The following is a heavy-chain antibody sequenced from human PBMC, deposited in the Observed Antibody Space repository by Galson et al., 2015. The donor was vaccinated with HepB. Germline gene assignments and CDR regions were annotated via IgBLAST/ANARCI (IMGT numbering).Heavy chain of an antibody. CDR2: ISAYNGNT. D-gene: IGHD6-13*01. CDR3: ARDRGVFEYIAAAGTDDWFDP. Sequence: SVKVSCKASGYTFTSYGISWVRQAPGQGLEWMGWISAYNGNTNYAQKLQGRVTMTTDTSTSTAYMELRSLRPDDTAVYYCARDRGVFEYIAAAGTDDWFDPWGQGTLVTVSS. V-gene: IGHV1-18*01. J-gene: IGHJ5*02. CDR1: GYTFTSYG.